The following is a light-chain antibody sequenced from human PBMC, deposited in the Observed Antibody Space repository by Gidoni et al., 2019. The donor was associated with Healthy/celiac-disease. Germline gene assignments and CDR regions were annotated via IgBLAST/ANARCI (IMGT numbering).Light chain of an antibody. CDR3: AAWDDSLNGHVV. CDR2: SNN. CDR1: SSNIGSNT. Sequence: QSVLTQPPSASGTPGQRVTISCSGRSSNIGSNTVTWYQQLPGTAPKLLIYSNNQRPAGVPDQFSGSKSGTSASLAISGLQSEDEADYYCAAWDDSLNGHVVFGGGTKLTVL. J-gene: IGLJ2*01. V-gene: IGLV1-44*01.